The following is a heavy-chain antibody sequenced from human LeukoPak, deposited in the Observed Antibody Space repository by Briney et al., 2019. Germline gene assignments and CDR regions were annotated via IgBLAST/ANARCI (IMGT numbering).Heavy chain of an antibody. CDR2: IYYSGSS. Sequence: SETLSLTCAVSGDSISRSIYFWGWIRQPPGKGLEWVGSIYYSGSSYYNPSLKSRVSLSVDTSKNQFSLKVTSVTAADSAVYYCARHALSISARDHTFDPWGQGTLVTVSS. D-gene: IGHD1-20*01. CDR1: GDSISRSIYF. CDR3: ARHALSISARDHTFDP. V-gene: IGHV4-39*01. J-gene: IGHJ5*02.